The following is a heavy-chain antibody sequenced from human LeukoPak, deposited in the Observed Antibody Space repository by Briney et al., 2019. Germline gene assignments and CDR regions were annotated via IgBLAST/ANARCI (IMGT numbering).Heavy chain of an antibody. J-gene: IGHJ6*02. Sequence: ASVKVSCKASGGTFSSYAISWVRQAPGQGLEWMGRIIPILGIANYAQKFQGRVTITADKSTSTAYMELSSLRSEDTAVYYCASSPSRIQLWFNDYYGMDVWGQGTTVTVSS. CDR3: ASSPSRIQLWFNDYYGMDV. CDR2: IIPILGIA. D-gene: IGHD5-18*01. CDR1: GGTFSSYA. V-gene: IGHV1-69*04.